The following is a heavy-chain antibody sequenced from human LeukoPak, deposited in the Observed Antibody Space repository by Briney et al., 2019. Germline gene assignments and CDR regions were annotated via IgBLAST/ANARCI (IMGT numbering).Heavy chain of an antibody. V-gene: IGHV4-61*01. Sequence: SETLSLTCTVSGGSVNSGNYYWSWIRQPPGQGLEWIGYFYYSGSTNYNPSLKSRVTISLDTSKSQFSLRLSSVTAADTAVYYCAREAVGYNRLDYCGQGTLVTVSS. CDR3: AREAVGYNRLDY. D-gene: IGHD5-24*01. J-gene: IGHJ4*02. CDR1: GGSVNSGNYY. CDR2: FYYSGST.